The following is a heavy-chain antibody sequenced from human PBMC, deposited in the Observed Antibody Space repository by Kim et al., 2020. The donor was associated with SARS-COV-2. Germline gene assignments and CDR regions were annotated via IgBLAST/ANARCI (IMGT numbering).Heavy chain of an antibody. V-gene: IGHV3-23*01. J-gene: IGHJ4*02. CDR3: AKAYTEGQLWLDNSSFYDY. Sequence: GRFTISRDNSKNTLYLQMNSLRAEDTAVYYCAKAYTEGQLWLDNSSFYDYWGQGTLVTVSS. D-gene: IGHD5-18*01.